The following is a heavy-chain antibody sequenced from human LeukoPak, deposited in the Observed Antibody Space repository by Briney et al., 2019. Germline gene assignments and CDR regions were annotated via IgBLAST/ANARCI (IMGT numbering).Heavy chain of an antibody. CDR2: IKQDGSEK. J-gene: IGHJ4*02. V-gene: IGHV3-7*01. CDR1: GFTFSSYW. D-gene: IGHD5-18*01. CDR3: ARDRPRGYSYGTVVDY. Sequence: GGSLRLSCAASGFTFSSYWMSWARQAPGKGLEWVANIKQDGSEKYYVDFVKGRFTISRDNAKNSLYLQMNSLRAEDTAVYYCARDRPRGYSYGTVVDYWGQGTLVTVSS.